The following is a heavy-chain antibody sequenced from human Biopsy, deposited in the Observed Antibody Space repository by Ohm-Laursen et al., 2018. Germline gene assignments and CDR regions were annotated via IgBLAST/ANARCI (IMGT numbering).Heavy chain of an antibody. Sequence: SDTLSLTCAVYGESFNGYYWSWIRQTPGKGLEWIGEINHSGRTNYNPSLKSRVTISVDTSKNQFSLKVRSVTAADTAAYYCARTPGKAVAGRFLDLWGRGTLVTVSS. J-gene: IGHJ2*01. CDR2: INHSGRT. D-gene: IGHD6-19*01. V-gene: IGHV4-34*01. CDR1: GESFNGYY. CDR3: ARTPGKAVAGRFLDL.